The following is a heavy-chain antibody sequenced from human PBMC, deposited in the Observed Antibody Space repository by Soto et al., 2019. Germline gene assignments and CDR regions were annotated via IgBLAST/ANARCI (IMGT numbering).Heavy chain of an antibody. Sequence: GGSLRLSCAASGFTFSAYLMNWVRQAPGKGLEWVANIRQDGSEKFYVDSVKGRFTISRDNAKNSLYLQMNSLRAEDTAVYYCASAVVAGTNYWGQGTLVTAPQ. CDR2: IRQDGSEK. D-gene: IGHD6-19*01. V-gene: IGHV3-7*01. CDR1: GFTFSAYL. J-gene: IGHJ4*02. CDR3: ASAVVAGTNY.